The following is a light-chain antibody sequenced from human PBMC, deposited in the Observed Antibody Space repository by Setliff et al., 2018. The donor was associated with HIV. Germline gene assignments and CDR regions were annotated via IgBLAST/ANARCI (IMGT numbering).Light chain of an antibody. CDR2: NAS. CDR3: CSYAYSDSWI. Sequence: QSVLTQPASVSGSPGQSITISCTGTSSDVGGYNYVSWYQQHPGKAPKLMIYNASKRPSGVSNRFSGSKSGNTASLTISRLQAEDEGDYYCCSYAYSDSWIFGGGTK. V-gene: IGLV2-23*01. CDR1: SSDVGGYNY. J-gene: IGLJ2*01.